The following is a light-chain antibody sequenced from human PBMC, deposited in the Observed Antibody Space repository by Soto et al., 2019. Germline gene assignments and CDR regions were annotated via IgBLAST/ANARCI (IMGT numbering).Light chain of an antibody. J-gene: IGLJ2*01. CDR2: GNS. V-gene: IGLV1-40*01. CDR1: SSNIGAGYD. CDR3: QSHDSSLSGSVL. Sequence: QSVLTQPPSVSGAPGQRVTISCTGDSSNIGAGYDVHWYQQLPGTAPKLLIYGNSNRPSGVPDRFSGSKSGTSASLAITGLQAEDEADYYCQSHDSSLSGSVLFGGGTQLTVL.